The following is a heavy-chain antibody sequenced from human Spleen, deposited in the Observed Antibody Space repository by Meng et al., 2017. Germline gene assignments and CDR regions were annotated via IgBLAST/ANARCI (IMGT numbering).Heavy chain of an antibody. CDR2: ITHDGSQK. CDR1: GFTFSSYA. Sequence: GESLKISCAASGFTFSSYAMHWVRQAPGKGLEWVAVITHDGSQKFCAGSVEGRFTISRDNSKNTLYLQMNSLRAEDTAVYYCARIGYSFDLGNAFDIWGQGTMVTVSS. D-gene: IGHD5-18*01. CDR3: ARIGYSFDLGNAFDI. J-gene: IGHJ3*02. V-gene: IGHV3-30*01.